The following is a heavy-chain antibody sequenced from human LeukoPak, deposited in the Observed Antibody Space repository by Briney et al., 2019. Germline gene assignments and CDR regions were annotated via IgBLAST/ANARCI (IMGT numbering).Heavy chain of an antibody. D-gene: IGHD3-10*01. CDR1: GFTFSSYS. Sequence: PGGSLRLSCAASGFTFSSYSMNWVRQAPGKGLEWVSSISSSSSYIYYADSVKGRFTISRDNAKNSLYLQMNSLRAEDTAVYYCARHDYYDSGSYYRGAPVDYWGQGTLVTVSS. CDR3: ARHDYYDSGSYYRGAPVDY. J-gene: IGHJ4*02. V-gene: IGHV3-21*01. CDR2: ISSSSSYI.